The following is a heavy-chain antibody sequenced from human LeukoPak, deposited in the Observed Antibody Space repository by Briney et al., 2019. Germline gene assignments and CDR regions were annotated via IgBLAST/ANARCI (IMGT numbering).Heavy chain of an antibody. Sequence: SETLSLTCTVSGGSISSYYWSWIQQPPGKGLEWIGYIYYSGSTNYNPSLKSRVTISVDTSKNQFSLKLCSVTAADTAVYYCARVYYYDSSGYYPAEYFQHWGQGTLVTVSS. J-gene: IGHJ1*01. CDR1: GGSISSYY. CDR2: IYYSGST. D-gene: IGHD3-22*01. CDR3: ARVYYYDSSGYYPAEYFQH. V-gene: IGHV4-59*01.